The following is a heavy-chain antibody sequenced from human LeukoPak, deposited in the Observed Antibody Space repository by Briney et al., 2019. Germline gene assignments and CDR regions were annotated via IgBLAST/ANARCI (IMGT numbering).Heavy chain of an antibody. CDR3: AKDLDYYGSGSYSDY. D-gene: IGHD3-10*01. CDR2: IRYDGSNK. J-gene: IGHJ4*02. CDR1: GFTFSSYG. Sequence: GGSLRLSRAASGFTFSSYGMHWVRQAPGKGLEWVAFIRYDGSNKYYADSVKGRFTISRDNSKNTLYLQMNSLRAEDTAVYYCAKDLDYYGSGSYSDYWGQGTLVTVSS. V-gene: IGHV3-30*02.